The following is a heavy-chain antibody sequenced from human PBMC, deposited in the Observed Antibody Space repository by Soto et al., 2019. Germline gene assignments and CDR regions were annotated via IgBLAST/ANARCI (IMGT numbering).Heavy chain of an antibody. Sequence: QVQLVESGGGVVQPGRSLRLSCAASGLTFSSYAMHWVRQAPGKGLEWVAVISYDGSNEYYADSVKGRFTISRDNSKNTLYLQMNSLRAEDTAVYYCARDPAATYYFDYWGQGTLVTVSS. V-gene: IGHV3-30-3*01. D-gene: IGHD2-15*01. CDR2: ISYDGSNE. CDR1: GLTFSSYA. CDR3: ARDPAATYYFDY. J-gene: IGHJ4*02.